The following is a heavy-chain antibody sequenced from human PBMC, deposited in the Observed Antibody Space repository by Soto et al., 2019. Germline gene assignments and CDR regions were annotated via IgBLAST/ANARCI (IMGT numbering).Heavy chain of an antibody. Sequence: ASVKVSCKAPGDTFTSYYLNWVRQAPGQGLEWMGVINPHGGSTKYAQKFQGRVTMTRDTSRSTVSMELRSLRSDDTAIYYCARPSGGNFGIIIEGSNWFDHWGQGTLATVSS. V-gene: IGHV1-46*01. CDR3: ARPSGGNFGIIIEGSNWFDH. CDR2: INPHGGST. J-gene: IGHJ5*02. D-gene: IGHD3-3*01. CDR1: GDTFTSYY.